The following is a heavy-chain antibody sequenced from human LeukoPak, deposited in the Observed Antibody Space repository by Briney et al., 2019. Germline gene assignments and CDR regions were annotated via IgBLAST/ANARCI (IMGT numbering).Heavy chain of an antibody. V-gene: IGHV3-30*02. J-gene: IGHJ4*02. D-gene: IGHD3-9*01. CDR2: IRYDGSNK. CDR3: AKDERYFAWLPLDY. Sequence: GGSLRLSCAASGFTFSSYGMHWVRQAPGKGLEWVAFIRYDGSNKYYADSVKGRFTISRDNSKNTLYLQMSSLTAEDTAVYYCAKDERYFAWLPLDYWGQGTLVTVPS. CDR1: GFTFSSYG.